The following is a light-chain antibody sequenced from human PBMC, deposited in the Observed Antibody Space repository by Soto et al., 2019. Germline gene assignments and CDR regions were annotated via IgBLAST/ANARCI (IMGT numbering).Light chain of an antibody. CDR2: LNSDGSH. CDR1: SGHSNYA. Sequence: QLVLTQSPSASASLGASVNLTCTLSSGHSNYAIAWHQQQPEKGPRFLMKLNSDGSHSKGYGIPDRFSGSSSGAERYLTISTLQSEDEADYYCQTWVTGIHIFGGGTKLTVL. CDR3: QTWVTGIHI. J-gene: IGLJ2*01. V-gene: IGLV4-69*01.